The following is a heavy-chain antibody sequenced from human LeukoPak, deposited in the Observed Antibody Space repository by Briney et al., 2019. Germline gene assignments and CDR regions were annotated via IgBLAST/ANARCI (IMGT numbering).Heavy chain of an antibody. CDR3: ARVGYYDILTGYSPNWFDP. Sequence: SETLSLTCAVSGGSISSGGYSWSWIRQPPGKGLEWIGYIYHSGSTYYNPSLKSRVTISVDRSKNQFSLKLSSVTAADTAVYYCARVGYYDILTGYSPNWFDPWGQGTLVTVSS. CDR1: GGSISSGGYS. D-gene: IGHD3-9*01. CDR2: IYHSGST. V-gene: IGHV4-30-2*01. J-gene: IGHJ5*02.